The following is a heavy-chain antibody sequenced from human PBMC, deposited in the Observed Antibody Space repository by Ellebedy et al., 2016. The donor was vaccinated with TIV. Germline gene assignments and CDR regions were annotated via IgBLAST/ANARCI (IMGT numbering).Heavy chain of an antibody. CDR2: MNPNSGNT. D-gene: IGHD1-1*01. CDR1: GYTLNKMG. J-gene: IGHJ4*02. Sequence: ASVKVSCXTSGYTLNKMGVSWVRQATGQGLEWMGWMNPNSGNTGYPQKFQGRVTMTRNTSISTAYMELRSLRSEDTAVYYCARADWNDADFDYWGQGTLVAVSS. CDR3: ARADWNDADFDY. V-gene: IGHV1-8*01.